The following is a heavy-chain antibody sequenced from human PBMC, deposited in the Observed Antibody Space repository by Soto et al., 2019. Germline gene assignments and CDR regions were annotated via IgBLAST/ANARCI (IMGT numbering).Heavy chain of an antibody. D-gene: IGHD4-4*01. Sequence: QVQLVQSGAEVRKPGSSVKVSCKASGGTFSRHAISWVRQAPGQGLEWMGGIIPIFGTANHAQKFQGRVTIIADESTSTVYMELSSLRSEDTAMYYCARRSSNNWFFDLWGRGTLVTVSS. J-gene: IGHJ2*01. CDR3: ARRSSNNWFFDL. CDR2: IIPIFGTA. CDR1: GGTFSRHA. V-gene: IGHV1-69*01.